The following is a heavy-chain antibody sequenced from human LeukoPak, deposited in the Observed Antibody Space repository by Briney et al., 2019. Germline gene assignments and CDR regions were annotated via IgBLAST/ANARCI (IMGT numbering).Heavy chain of an antibody. D-gene: IGHD3-9*01. CDR2: FSAYNGNT. CDR1: GYTVTSYG. V-gene: IGHV1-18*01. CDR3: ARDLITIYSTDV. Sequence: ASVKVSCKASGYTVTSYGVSWVARAPGHGLEGWGWFSAYNGNTTHAQQLQGRVHMTTDTSTSTAYMALRSLRSDDPAVYYCARDLITIYSTDVRGKATTVTISS. J-gene: IGHJ6*03.